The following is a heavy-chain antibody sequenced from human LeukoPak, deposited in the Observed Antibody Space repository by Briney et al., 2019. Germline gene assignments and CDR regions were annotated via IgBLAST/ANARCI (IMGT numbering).Heavy chain of an antibody. CDR2: INHSGST. J-gene: IGHJ6*03. CDR1: GGSFSGYY. V-gene: IGHV4-34*01. D-gene: IGHD7-27*01. Sequence: PSETLSLTCAVYGGSFSGYYWSWIRQPPGKGLEWIGEINHSGSTNYNPSLKSRVTISVDTSKNQFSLKLSSVTAADTAEYYCARLPGVGYYYYYTDVWGKGTTVTVSS. CDR3: ARLPGVGYYYYYTDV.